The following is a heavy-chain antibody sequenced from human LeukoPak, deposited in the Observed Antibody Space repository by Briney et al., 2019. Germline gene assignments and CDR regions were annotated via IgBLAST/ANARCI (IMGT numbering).Heavy chain of an antibody. CDR3: ASNLRPLSLRFLEWGDYYYMDV. CDR1: GGSIGTYY. J-gene: IGHJ6*03. CDR2: IYTSGST. D-gene: IGHD3-3*01. Sequence: PSETLSLTCSVSGGSIGTYYWSWVRQPAGKGLEWIGRIYTSGSTNYNPSLKSRATISVDTSKNQFSLKLSSVTAADTAVYYCASNLRPLSLRFLEWGDYYYMDVWGKGTTVTVSS. V-gene: IGHV4-4*07.